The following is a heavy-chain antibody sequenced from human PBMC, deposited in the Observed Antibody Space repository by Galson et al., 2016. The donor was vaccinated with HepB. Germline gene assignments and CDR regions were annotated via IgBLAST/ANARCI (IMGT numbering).Heavy chain of an antibody. V-gene: IGHV1-8*01. CDR1: GYTFTSYD. D-gene: IGHD3-22*01. CDR2: MNPNSGNT. CDR3: ARHYYDNNGARGAFGI. J-gene: IGHJ3*02. Sequence: SVKVSCKASGYTFTSYDIHWVRQAPGQGLEWMGWMNPNSGNTDSAQIFQGRVTMTGSTPLSTAYMELSSLRSEDTAVYFCARHYYDNNGARGAFGILGQGTMVAVSS.